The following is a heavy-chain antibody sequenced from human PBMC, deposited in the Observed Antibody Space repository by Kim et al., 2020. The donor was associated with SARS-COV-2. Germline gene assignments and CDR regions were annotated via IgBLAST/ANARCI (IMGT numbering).Heavy chain of an antibody. J-gene: IGHJ4*02. CDR2: IYYSGNT. D-gene: IGHD2-21*02. Sequence: SETLSLTCTVSGGSISSNSYYWGWIRQPPGMELVWIGSIYYSGNTYYTPSLKSRVTISVDTSKNQFSLKLISVTAADTAVYSCARLTAGSRTVDYWGQGTLVTVSS. V-gene: IGHV4-39*01. CDR3: ARLTAGSRTVDY. CDR1: GGSISSNSYY.